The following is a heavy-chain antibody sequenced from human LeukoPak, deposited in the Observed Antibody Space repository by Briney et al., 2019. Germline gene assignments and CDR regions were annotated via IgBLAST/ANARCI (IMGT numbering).Heavy chain of an antibody. CDR2: ISSSSSSYI. CDR3: ARDRAYSSCIDY. D-gene: IGHD6-6*01. CDR1: GFTFSSYS. J-gene: IGHJ4*02. V-gene: IGHV3-21*01. Sequence: GGSLRLSCAASGFTFSSYSMNWVRQAPGKGLEWVSSISSSSSSYIYYADSVKGRFTISRDNAKNSLYLQMNSLRAEDTAVYYCARDRAYSSCIDYWGQGTLVTVSP.